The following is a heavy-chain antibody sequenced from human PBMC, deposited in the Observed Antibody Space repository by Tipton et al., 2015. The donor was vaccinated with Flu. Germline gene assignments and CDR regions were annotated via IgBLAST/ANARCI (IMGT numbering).Heavy chain of an antibody. J-gene: IGHJ6*02. CDR3: ATLIAAEGGKDV. Sequence: TLSLTCSVSGDSIGSRYCWGWIRQPPGKGLEWIGNICRTGSTYFNPSLTSRVTFSVDRSKNQFSLRLTSVTAADTAMYYCATLIAAEGGKDVWGRGTAVIVSS. D-gene: IGHD6-25*01. CDR2: ICRTGST. V-gene: IGHV4-38-2*01. CDR1: GDSIGSRYC.